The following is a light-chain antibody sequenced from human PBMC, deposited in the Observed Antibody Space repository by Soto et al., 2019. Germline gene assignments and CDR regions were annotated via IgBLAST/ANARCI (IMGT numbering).Light chain of an antibody. J-gene: IGLJ3*02. Sequence: QYVLTQPPSASGTPGQRVTISFSGSSSNIGSNYVYWYQQLPGTAPKLLIYSNNQRPSGVPDRFSGSKSGTSASLAISGLRSEDEADYYCAAWDDSLSAYWVFGGGTKLTVL. V-gene: IGLV1-47*02. CDR3: AAWDDSLSAYWV. CDR2: SNN. CDR1: SSNIGSNY.